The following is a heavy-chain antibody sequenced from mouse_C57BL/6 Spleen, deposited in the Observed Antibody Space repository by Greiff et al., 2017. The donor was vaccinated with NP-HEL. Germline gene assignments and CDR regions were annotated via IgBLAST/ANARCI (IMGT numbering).Heavy chain of an antibody. V-gene: IGHV1-59*01. CDR2: IDPSDSYT. Sequence: QVQLQQPGAELVRPGTSVKLSCKASGYTFTSYWMHWVKQRPGQGLEWIGVIDPSDSYTNYNQKFKGKATLTVDTSSSTAYMQLSSLTSEDSAVYYCASSSHPFDYWGQGTTLTVSS. CDR1: GYTFTSYW. J-gene: IGHJ2*01. CDR3: ASSSHPFDY. D-gene: IGHD1-1*01.